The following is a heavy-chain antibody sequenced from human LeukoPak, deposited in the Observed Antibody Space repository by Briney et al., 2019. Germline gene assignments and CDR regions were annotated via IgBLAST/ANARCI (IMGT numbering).Heavy chain of an antibody. J-gene: IGHJ4*02. CDR3: ARDNAIIPAEIADY. CDR1: GYTFTRYG. V-gene: IGHV1-18*01. Sequence: GASVKVSCKTSGYTFTRYGISWVRQAPGQGPEWMGWISAYEGNTKYAQKVQGRVSMTTDTSTSTAYMELRSLRSDDTAVYYCARDNAIIPAEIADYWGQGTQVTVSS. D-gene: IGHD2-2*01. CDR2: ISAYEGNT.